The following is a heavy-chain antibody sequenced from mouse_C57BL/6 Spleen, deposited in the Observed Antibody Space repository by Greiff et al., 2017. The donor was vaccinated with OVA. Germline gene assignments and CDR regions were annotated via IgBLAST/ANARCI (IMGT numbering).Heavy chain of an antibody. CDR2: ISYSGST. CDR1: GYSITSGYD. CDR3: ARGGYDYDGAWFAY. V-gene: IGHV3-1*01. J-gene: IGHJ3*01. D-gene: IGHD2-4*01. Sequence: EVQLKESGPGMVKPSQSLSLTCTVTGYSITSGYDWHWIRHFPGNKLEWMGYISYSGSTNYNPSLKSRISITHDTSKNHFFLKLNSVTTEDTATYYGARGGYDYDGAWFAYWGQGTLVTVSA.